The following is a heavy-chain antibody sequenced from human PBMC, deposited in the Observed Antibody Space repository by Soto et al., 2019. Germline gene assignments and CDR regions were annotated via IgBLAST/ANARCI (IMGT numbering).Heavy chain of an antibody. CDR2: ISWDGGST. V-gene: IGHV3-43D*04. Sequence: GGSLRLSCAAAGFPFDVYAMHWVRQAPGKGLEWVSLISWDGGSTYYADSVKGRFTISRDNSKNSLYLQMNSLRAEDTALYYCAKDYYDSSGPDYWRQGTLVTVSS. D-gene: IGHD3-22*01. CDR1: GFPFDVYA. CDR3: AKDYYDSSGPDY. J-gene: IGHJ4*02.